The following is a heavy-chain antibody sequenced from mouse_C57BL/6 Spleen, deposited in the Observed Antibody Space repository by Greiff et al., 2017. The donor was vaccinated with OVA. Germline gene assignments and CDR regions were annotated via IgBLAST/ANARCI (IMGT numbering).Heavy chain of an antibody. CDR3: TRVLDSSGSYYFGY. D-gene: IGHD3-2*02. CDR1: GFTFSSYA. Sequence: EVKLVESGEGLVKPGGSLKLSCAASGFTFSSYAMSWVRQTPEKRLEWVAYISSGGVYTYYADTVKGRFTISRDNARNTLYLQMSSLKSEDTAMYYCTRVLDSSGSYYFGYWGQGTTLTVSS. CDR2: ISSGGVYT. J-gene: IGHJ2*01. V-gene: IGHV5-9-1*02.